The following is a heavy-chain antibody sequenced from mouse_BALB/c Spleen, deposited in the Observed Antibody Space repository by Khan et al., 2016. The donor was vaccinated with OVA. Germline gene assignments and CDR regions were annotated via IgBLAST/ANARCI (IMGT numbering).Heavy chain of an antibody. CDR2: INPYNDGT. J-gene: IGHJ1*01. V-gene: IGHV1S136*01. CDR1: GYTFTSYV. D-gene: IGHD1-1*01. CDR3: ARKDYYDYWYFDV. Sequence: EVQLQQSGPELVKPGASVKMSCKASGYTFTSYVMHWVKQKPGQGLEWIGYINPYNDGTKYNEKFKGKATLTSDKSSSTANMEISSLTSEDSAVYYCARKDYYDYWYFDVWGAGTMVTVSS.